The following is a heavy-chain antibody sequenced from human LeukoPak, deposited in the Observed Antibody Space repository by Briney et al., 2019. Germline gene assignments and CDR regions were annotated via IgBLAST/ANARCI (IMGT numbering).Heavy chain of an antibody. Sequence: GGSLRLSCAASGFTFDDYAMHWVRQAPGKGLVWVSRLNSDGTSTNYADSVKGRFTISRDNAKNTLYLQMNSLRAEDTAVYYCARGSFIVVVPAAIDYWGQGTLVTVSS. CDR2: LNSDGTST. CDR3: ARGSFIVVVPAAIDY. D-gene: IGHD2-2*01. CDR1: GFTFDDYA. J-gene: IGHJ4*02. V-gene: IGHV3-74*01.